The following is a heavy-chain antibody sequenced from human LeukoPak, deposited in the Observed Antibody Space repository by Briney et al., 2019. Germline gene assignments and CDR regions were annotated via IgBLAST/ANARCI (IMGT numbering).Heavy chain of an antibody. D-gene: IGHD6-19*01. Sequence: SVKVSCKASGGTFSSYAISWVRQAPGQGLEWMGGIIPIFGTANYAQKFQGRVTITADESTSTAYMELSSLRSEDTAVYYCASYNPVAGRGLGFDPWGQGTLVTVSS. V-gene: IGHV1-69*01. J-gene: IGHJ5*02. CDR1: GGTFSSYA. CDR3: ASYNPVAGRGLGFDP. CDR2: IIPIFGTA.